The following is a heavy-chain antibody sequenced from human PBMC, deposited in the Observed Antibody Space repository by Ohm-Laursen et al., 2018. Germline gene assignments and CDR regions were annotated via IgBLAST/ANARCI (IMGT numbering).Heavy chain of an antibody. V-gene: IGHV3-9*01. CDR2: ITWNNGSL. Sequence: SLRLSCAASGFTFDDYAMFWVRQAPGKGLEWVSGITWNNGSLGYADSVKGRFTISRDNAKNSLYLQMNSLRAEDTALYYCAKGGPLGPPFDYWGQGTLVTVSS. D-gene: IGHD3-16*02. CDR1: GFTFDDYA. J-gene: IGHJ4*02. CDR3: AKGGPLGPPFDY.